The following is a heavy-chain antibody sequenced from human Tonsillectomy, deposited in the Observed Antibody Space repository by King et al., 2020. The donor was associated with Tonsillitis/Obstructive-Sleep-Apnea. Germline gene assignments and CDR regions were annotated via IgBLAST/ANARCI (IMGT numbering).Heavy chain of an antibody. CDR1: GGTFSSYA. CDR3: ARGLPYNSWSYYIFDY. D-gene: IGHD1-26*01. J-gene: IGHJ4*02. CDR2: IIPILGIA. Sequence: QLVQSGAEVKKPGSSVKVSCKASGGTFSSYAISWVRQAPGQGLEWMGRIIPILGIANYAQKFQGRVTITADKSTSTAYMELSSLRSEDTAVYYCARGLPYNSWSYYIFDYWGQGTLVTVSS. V-gene: IGHV1-69*04.